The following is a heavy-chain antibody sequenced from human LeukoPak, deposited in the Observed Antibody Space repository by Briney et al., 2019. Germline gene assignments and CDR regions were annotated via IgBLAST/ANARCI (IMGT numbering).Heavy chain of an antibody. CDR3: AKDGNYGLGYYYYYMDV. V-gene: IGHV3-48*01. Sequence: PGGSLRLSCEASGFIFSNSGMNWVRQAPGKGLEWVSYISSSSITIYYADSVKGRFTISRDNSKNTLYLQMNSLRAEDTAVYYCAKDGNYGLGYYYYYMDVWGKGTTVTISS. D-gene: IGHD3-10*01. CDR2: ISSSSITI. J-gene: IGHJ6*03. CDR1: GFIFSNSG.